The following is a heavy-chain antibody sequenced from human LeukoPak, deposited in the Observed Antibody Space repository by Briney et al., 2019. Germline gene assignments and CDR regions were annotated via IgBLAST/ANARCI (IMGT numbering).Heavy chain of an antibody. D-gene: IGHD6-13*01. CDR1: GGTFSSYA. CDR3: ARAPPESSSRPQMYFDL. J-gene: IGHJ2*01. Sequence: GSSVKVSCKASGGTFSSYAISWVRQAPGQGLEWMGRIIPIFGTANYAQKFQGRVTITTDESTSTAYMELSSLRSEDTAVYYCARAPPESSSRPQMYFDLWGRGTLVTVSS. V-gene: IGHV1-69*05. CDR2: IIPIFGTA.